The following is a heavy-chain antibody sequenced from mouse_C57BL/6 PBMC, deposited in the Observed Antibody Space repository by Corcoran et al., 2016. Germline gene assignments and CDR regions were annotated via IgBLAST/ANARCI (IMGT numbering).Heavy chain of an antibody. CDR2: IYPGSGNT. Sequence: QVQLKQSGAELVRPGASVKLSCKASGYTFTDYYINWVKQRPGQGLEWIARIYPGSGNTYYNEKFKGKATLTAEKSSSTAYMQLSSLPSEDSAVYFGAREGITTVGGYLDVWGTGTTVTDSS. D-gene: IGHD1-1*01. CDR1: GYTFTDYY. J-gene: IGHJ1*03. CDR3: AREGITTVGGYLDV. V-gene: IGHV1-76*01.